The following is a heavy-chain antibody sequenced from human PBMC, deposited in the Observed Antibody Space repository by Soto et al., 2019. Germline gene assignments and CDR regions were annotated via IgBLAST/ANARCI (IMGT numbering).Heavy chain of an antibody. CDR1: GYSFYNSG. D-gene: IGHD1-1*01. CDR2: ISVFNGYA. J-gene: IGHJ5*01. CDR3: SKNGTSWFAS. Sequence: QVQLGQTGHELRKPGASVKVSCKTSGYSFYNSGISWVRQAPGQGLVWMGWISVFNGYAHYAQKFQGRVSMTADTLTSTAYMELRGVRCDDTAMYYFSKNGTSWFASWGQGTPVTVSS. V-gene: IGHV1-18*01.